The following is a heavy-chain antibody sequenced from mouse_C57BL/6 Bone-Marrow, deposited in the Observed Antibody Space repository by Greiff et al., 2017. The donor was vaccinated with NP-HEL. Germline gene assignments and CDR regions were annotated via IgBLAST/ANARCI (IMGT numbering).Heavy chain of an antibody. CDR1: GYAFTNYL. J-gene: IGHJ3*01. V-gene: IGHV1-54*01. D-gene: IGHD2-4*01. Sequence: VQLQQSGAELVRPGTSVKVSCKASGYAFTNYLIEWVKQRPGQGLEWIGVINPGSGGTNYNEKFKGKGTLTADKSSSTAYIQLSSLTSEDSAVYFCARGGIYYDYAWFAYWGQGTLVTVSA. CDR2: INPGSGGT. CDR3: ARGGIYYDYAWFAY.